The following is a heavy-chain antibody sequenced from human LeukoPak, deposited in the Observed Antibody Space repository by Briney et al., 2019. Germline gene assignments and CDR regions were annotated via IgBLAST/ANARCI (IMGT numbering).Heavy chain of an antibody. CDR3: ARDYKGDDYVWESYRQQHPFDY. CDR1: GFTFSSYI. Sequence: PGGSLRLSCAASGFTFSSYIVTWVRQAPGKGLEWVSSISGSGSTTYFADSVKGRFTISRDNSKNTLYLQMNSLRAEDTAVYYCARDYKGDDYVWESYRQQHPFDYWGQGTLVTVSS. V-gene: IGHV3-23*01. J-gene: IGHJ4*02. CDR2: ISGSGSTT. D-gene: IGHD3-16*02.